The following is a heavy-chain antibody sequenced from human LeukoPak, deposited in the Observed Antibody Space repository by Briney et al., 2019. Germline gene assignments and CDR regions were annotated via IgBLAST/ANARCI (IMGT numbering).Heavy chain of an antibody. J-gene: IGHJ4*02. V-gene: IGHV4-38-2*02. Sequence: SETLSLTCTVSGYSISSGYYWGWIRQPPGKGLEWIGSIYRSGSTYYNPSLKSRVTISVDTSKNQFSLKLSSVTAADTAVYYCARVALELRGGAFDYWGQGTLVTVSS. CDR3: ARVALELRGGAFDY. D-gene: IGHD1-7*01. CDR2: IYRSGST. CDR1: GYSISSGYY.